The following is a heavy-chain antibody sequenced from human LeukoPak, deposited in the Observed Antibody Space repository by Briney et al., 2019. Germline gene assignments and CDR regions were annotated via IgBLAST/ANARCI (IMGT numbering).Heavy chain of an antibody. Sequence: GGSLRLSCAASGVSFSSYCMHWVRQVPGKGLEWVAVISYDGTYKNYGDSVKGRFTISRDTSKNTLYLQMNILGLDDTAVYYCARTGITVFGVVIMDFDYWGQGILVTVSS. CDR2: ISYDGTYK. V-gene: IGHV3-30*03. J-gene: IGHJ4*02. CDR3: ARTGITVFGVVIMDFDY. D-gene: IGHD3-3*01. CDR1: GVSFSSYC.